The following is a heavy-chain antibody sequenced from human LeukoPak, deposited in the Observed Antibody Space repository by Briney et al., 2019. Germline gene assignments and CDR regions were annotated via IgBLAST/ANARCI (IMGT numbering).Heavy chain of an antibody. CDR2: ISGSGGST. D-gene: IGHD6-25*01. CDR1: GFTFSSYA. J-gene: IGHJ5*02. Sequence: PGGSLRLSCAASGFTFSSYAKSWVRHAPGKGLEWVSAISGSGGSTYYADSVKGRFTISRDNSKNTLYLQMNSLRAEDTAVYYCAKSPVDSSGLPWGQGTLVTVSS. V-gene: IGHV3-23*01. CDR3: AKSPVDSSGLP.